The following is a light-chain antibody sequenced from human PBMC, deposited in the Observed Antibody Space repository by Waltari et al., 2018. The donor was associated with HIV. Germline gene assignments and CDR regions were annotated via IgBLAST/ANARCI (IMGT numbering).Light chain of an antibody. CDR3: QQSRSTPLT. Sequence: DIHLSQSPSSLSASVGDSVTITCRASESIYPYLHWFQHTPKKAPKLIIFAASNLESGVPSRFRGRGSGAVFTLTISSLQLGDFATYYCQQSRSTPLTFGGGTRVE. CDR2: AAS. CDR1: ESIYPY. V-gene: IGKV1-39*01. J-gene: IGKJ4*02.